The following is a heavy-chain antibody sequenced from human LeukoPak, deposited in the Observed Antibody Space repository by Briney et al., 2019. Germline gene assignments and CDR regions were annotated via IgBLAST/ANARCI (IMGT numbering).Heavy chain of an antibody. J-gene: IGHJ4*02. CDR2: IKQDGSEK. D-gene: IGHD2-15*01. CDR1: GLTFSSYW. CDR3: AREVGYCSGGSCYFGFDY. Sequence: GGSLRLSCAASGLTFSSYWMSWVRQAPGKGLEWVANIKQDGSEKYYVDSVKGRFTISRDNAKNSLYLQMNSLRAEDTAVYYRAREVGYCSGGSCYFGFDYWGQGTLVTVSS. V-gene: IGHV3-7*03.